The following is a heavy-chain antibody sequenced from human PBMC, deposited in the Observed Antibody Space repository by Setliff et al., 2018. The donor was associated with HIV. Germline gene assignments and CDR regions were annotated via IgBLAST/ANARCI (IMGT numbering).Heavy chain of an antibody. D-gene: IGHD5-18*01. J-gene: IGHJ6*02. Sequence: SVKVSCKASGGNFNNYALSWVRQAPGQGLEWMGGIIPIFGTANYAQKFQGRVTITADESTSTAYMELSSLRSEDTAVYFCARSKGTGMVTLDYYYYGMDVWGQGTTVTVSS. CDR2: IIPIFGTA. CDR1: GGNFNNYA. V-gene: IGHV1-69*13. CDR3: ARSKGTGMVTLDYYYYGMDV.